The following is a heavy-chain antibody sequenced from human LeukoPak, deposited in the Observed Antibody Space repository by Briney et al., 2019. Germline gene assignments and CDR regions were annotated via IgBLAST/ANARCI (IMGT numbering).Heavy chain of an antibody. Sequence: PGGSLRLSCEASGFSFSSYAMTWVRQAPGKGLDWVSTVSGTGTSTFYADSVKVRATISRDNSKNMLYLQMSSLRAEDTAMYYCAKGYYDSHRGFFEYWGLGTLVTVSS. CDR2: VSGTGTST. CDR3: AKGYYDSHRGFFEY. CDR1: GFSFSSYA. V-gene: IGHV3-23*01. J-gene: IGHJ4*02. D-gene: IGHD3-3*01.